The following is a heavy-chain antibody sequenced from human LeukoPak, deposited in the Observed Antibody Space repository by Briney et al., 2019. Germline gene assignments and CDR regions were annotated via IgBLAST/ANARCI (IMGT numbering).Heavy chain of an antibody. CDR3: ARVSDCSSTSCQYFQH. CDR2: INPSGGST. CDR1: GYTFTSNY. Sequence: ASVNVSCKASGYTFTSNYMHWVRQAAGQGLEGMGIINPSGGSTSYAQKFQGRVTMTRDTSTSTVYMELSSLRSEDTAVYYCARVSDCSSTSCQYFQHWGQGTLVTVSS. D-gene: IGHD2-2*01. J-gene: IGHJ1*01. V-gene: IGHV1-46*01.